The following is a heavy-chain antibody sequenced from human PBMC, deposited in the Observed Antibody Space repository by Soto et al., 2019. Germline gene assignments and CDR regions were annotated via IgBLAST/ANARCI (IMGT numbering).Heavy chain of an antibody. V-gene: IGHV1-69*13. CDR2: IIPIFGTA. CDR3: AREYCSGGSCYRDAFDI. Sequence: VASVKVSCKASGGTFSSYAISWVRQAPGQGLEWMGGIIPIFGTANHAQKFQGRVTITADESTSTAYMELSSLRSEDTAVYYCAREYCSGGSCYRDAFDIWGQGXMVTV. CDR1: GGTFSSYA. J-gene: IGHJ3*02. D-gene: IGHD2-15*01.